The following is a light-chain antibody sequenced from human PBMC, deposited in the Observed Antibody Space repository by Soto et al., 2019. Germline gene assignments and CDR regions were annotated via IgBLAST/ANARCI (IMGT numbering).Light chain of an antibody. CDR2: DVS. Sequence: QSALTQPASVSGSPGQSITISCTGTSSDVGAYNSVSRYQQHPGKAPKLIIYDVSTRPSGISDRFSGSKSGNTASLTISGLQAEDESDYYCSSYTTSVTYVFGTGTKLNVL. CDR1: SSDVGAYNS. J-gene: IGLJ1*01. CDR3: SSYTTSVTYV. V-gene: IGLV2-14*01.